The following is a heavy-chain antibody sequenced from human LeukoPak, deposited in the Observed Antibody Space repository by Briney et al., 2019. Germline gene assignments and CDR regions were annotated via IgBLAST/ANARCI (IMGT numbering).Heavy chain of an antibody. J-gene: IGHJ5*02. CDR1: GGSISSYC. V-gene: IGHV4-59*01. CDR2: IYYSGST. Sequence: PSETLSLTCTVSGGSISSYCWSWIRQPPGKGLEWIGYIYYSGSTNYNPSLKSRVTISVDTSKNQFSLKLSSVTAADTAVYYCARGRSSSWENWFDPWGQGTLVTVSS. D-gene: IGHD6-13*01. CDR3: ARGRSSSWENWFDP.